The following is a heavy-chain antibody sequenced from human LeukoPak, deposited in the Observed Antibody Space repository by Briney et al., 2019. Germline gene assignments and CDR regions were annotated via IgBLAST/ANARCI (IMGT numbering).Heavy chain of an antibody. Sequence: GVSVKVSCRASVYTFTVYYMHWVPQAPGQGLEWMGWINPNSGGTNYAQKIQRRATTSRDTSISTAYMELSRLRSDDTAVYYRARPLYYYDSSGYYSKGSLGNWGQGTLVTVSS. D-gene: IGHD3-22*01. J-gene: IGHJ4*02. V-gene: IGHV1-2*02. CDR3: ARPLYYYDSSGYYSKGSLGN. CDR1: VYTFTVYY. CDR2: INPNSGGT.